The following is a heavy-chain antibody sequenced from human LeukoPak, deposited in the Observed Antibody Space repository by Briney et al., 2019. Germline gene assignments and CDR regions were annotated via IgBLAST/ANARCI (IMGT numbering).Heavy chain of an antibody. CDR3: ARANDFWSDYYYGMDV. Sequence: ASVKVSCKASGYTFTTYTIHWVRQAPGQRLEWMGWINAGNGNTKYSQHFQGRVTITRDTSASTAYMELSSLRSEDTAVYYCARANDFWSDYYYGMDVWGQGTTVTVSS. D-gene: IGHD3-3*01. CDR2: INAGNGNT. J-gene: IGHJ6*02. CDR1: GYTFTTYT. V-gene: IGHV1-3*01.